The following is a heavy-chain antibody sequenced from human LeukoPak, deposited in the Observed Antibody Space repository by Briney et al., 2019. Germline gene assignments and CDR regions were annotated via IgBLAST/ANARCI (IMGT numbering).Heavy chain of an antibody. D-gene: IGHD4/OR15-4a*01. CDR3: ARRAGAYSHPYDY. CDR1: EFTFSTYW. V-gene: IGHV3-7*03. J-gene: IGHJ4*02. Sequence: GGSLRLSCAASEFTFSTYWMSWVRQAPGKGLEWVANIKQDGSEKYYMDSVKGRFTISRDTAKNSLYLQMNSLRAEDTAVYYCARRAGAYSHPYDYWGQGTLVTVSS. CDR2: IKQDGSEK.